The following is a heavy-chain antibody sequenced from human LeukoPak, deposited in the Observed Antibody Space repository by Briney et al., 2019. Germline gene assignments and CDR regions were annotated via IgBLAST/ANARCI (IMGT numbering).Heavy chain of an antibody. CDR3: AKGGRQQWLVSTLYFDY. V-gene: IGHV3-23*01. Sequence: GGSLRLSCAASGFTFSSYAMSWVRQAPGKGLEWVSAISGSGGSTYYADSVKGRFTISRDNSKNTLYLQMNSLRAEDTAVYYCAKGGRQQWLVSTLYFDYWGQGTLVTVSS. J-gene: IGHJ4*02. D-gene: IGHD6-19*01. CDR1: GFTFSSYA. CDR2: ISGSGGST.